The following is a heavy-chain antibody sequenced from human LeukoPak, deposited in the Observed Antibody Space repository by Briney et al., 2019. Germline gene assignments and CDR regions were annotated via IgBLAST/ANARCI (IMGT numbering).Heavy chain of an antibody. CDR3: ARDLRGAVSGSYFDY. Sequence: SETLSLTCTVSGGSISSGGYYWSWIRQPPGKGLEWIGYIDHSGSTYYNPSLKSRVTISVDRSKNQFSLKLSSVTAADTAVYYCARDLRGAVSGSYFDYWGQGTLVTVSS. D-gene: IGHD1-26*01. CDR2: IDHSGST. V-gene: IGHV4-30-2*01. J-gene: IGHJ4*02. CDR1: GGSISSGGYY.